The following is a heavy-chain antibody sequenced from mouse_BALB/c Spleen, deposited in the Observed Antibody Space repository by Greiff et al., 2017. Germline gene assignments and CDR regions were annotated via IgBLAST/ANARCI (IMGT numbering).Heavy chain of an antibody. CDR2: ISSGSSTI. CDR3: ARSGDTTATDY. Sequence: DVMLVESGGGLVQPGGSRKLSCAASGFTFSSFGMHWVRQAPEKGLEWVAYISSGSSTIYYADTVKGRFTISRDNPKNTLFLQMTSLRSEDTAMYYCARSGDTTATDYWGQGTTLTVSS. J-gene: IGHJ2*01. D-gene: IGHD1-2*01. CDR1: GFTFSSFG. V-gene: IGHV5-17*02.